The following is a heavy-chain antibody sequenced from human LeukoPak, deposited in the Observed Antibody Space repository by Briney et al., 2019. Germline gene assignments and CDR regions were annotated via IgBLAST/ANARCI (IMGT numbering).Heavy chain of an antibody. J-gene: IGHJ4*02. D-gene: IGHD1-26*01. CDR2: IYVAGST. Sequence: GGSLRLSCAASGFTFSDSFMTWVRQAPGKGLEWVSVIYVAGSTYYADSVKGRFTVSRDNSKNTLYIQMNSLRADDTDVYYCAREILRDRRYLIEDWGQGILVTLPS. CDR1: GFTFSDSF. V-gene: IGHV3-53*01. CDR3: AREILRDRRYLIED.